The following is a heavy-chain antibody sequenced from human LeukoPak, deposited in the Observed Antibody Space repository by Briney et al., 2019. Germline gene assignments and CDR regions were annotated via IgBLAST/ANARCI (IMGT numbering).Heavy chain of an antibody. V-gene: IGHV3-53*01. J-gene: IGHJ4*02. CDR2: IYSGGST. Sequence: PGGSLRLSCAASGFTVSSNYMSWVRQAPGKGLVWVSVIYSGGSTYYADSVKGRFTISRDNAKNSLYLQMNSLRAEDTAVYYCARDQAPAAIEWPDYWGQGTLVTVSS. CDR3: ARDQAPAAIEWPDY. D-gene: IGHD2-2*02. CDR1: GFTVSSNY.